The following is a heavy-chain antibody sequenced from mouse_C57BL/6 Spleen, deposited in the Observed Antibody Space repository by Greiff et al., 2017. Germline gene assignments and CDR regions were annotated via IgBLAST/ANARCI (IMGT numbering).Heavy chain of an antibody. D-gene: IGHD2-10*02. CDR1: GYTFTDYE. CDR2: IDPETGGT. J-gene: IGHJ2*01. Sequence: VQLQQSGAELVRPGASVTLSCKASGYTFTDYEMHWVKQTPVHGLEWIGAIDPETGGTAYNQKFKGKAILTADKSSSTAYMELRSLTSEDSAVYYGTRRGVYGNYGYWGQGTTLTVSS. CDR3: TRRGVYGNYGY. V-gene: IGHV1-15*01.